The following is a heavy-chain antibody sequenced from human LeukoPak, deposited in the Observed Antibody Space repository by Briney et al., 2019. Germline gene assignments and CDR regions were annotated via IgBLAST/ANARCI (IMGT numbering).Heavy chain of an antibody. V-gene: IGHV3-23*01. CDR2: ISGSGGST. CDR1: GFTFSSYA. Sequence: GGSLRLSCATSGFTFSSYAMSWVRQAPGKGLEWVSAISGSGGSTYYADSVKGRFTISRDNSKNTLYLQMNSLRAEDTAVYYCAIYYDSSGYETMNAFDFWGQGTMVTVSS. J-gene: IGHJ3*01. CDR3: AIYYDSSGYETMNAFDF. D-gene: IGHD3-22*01.